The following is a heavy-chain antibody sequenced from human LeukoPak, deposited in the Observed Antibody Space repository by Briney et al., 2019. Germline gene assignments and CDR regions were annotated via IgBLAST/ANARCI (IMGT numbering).Heavy chain of an antibody. V-gene: IGHV1-2*02. J-gene: IGHJ4*02. CDR2: INPNSGGT. CDR3: ARDLSVAMIGRRNHDYFDY. CDR1: GYTFTGYY. Sequence: ASVKVSCKASGYTFTGYYMHWVRQAPGQGLEWMGWINPNSGGTNYAQKFQGRVTMTRDTSISTAYMELSSLRSEDTAVYYCARDLSVAMIGRRNHDYFDYWGQGTLVTVSS. D-gene: IGHD1-14*01.